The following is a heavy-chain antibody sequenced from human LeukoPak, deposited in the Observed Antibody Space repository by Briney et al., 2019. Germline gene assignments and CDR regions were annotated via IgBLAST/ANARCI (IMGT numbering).Heavy chain of an antibody. J-gene: IGHJ6*02. V-gene: IGHV1-18*01. D-gene: IGHD6-6*01. CDR1: GYTFTSYG. CDR3: ASTRGYSSSSGYYYYGMDV. Sequence: ASVTVSCKASGYTFTSYGISWVRQAPGQGLEWMGWISAYNGNTNYAQKLKGRVTMTTDTSTSTTYMEPRSLRSDDTAVYYCASTRGYSSSSGYYYYGMDVWGQGTRSPSP. CDR2: ISAYNGNT.